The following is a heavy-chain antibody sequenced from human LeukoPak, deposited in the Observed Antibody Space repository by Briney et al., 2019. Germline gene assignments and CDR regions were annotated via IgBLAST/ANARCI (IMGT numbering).Heavy chain of an antibody. J-gene: IGHJ4*02. CDR3: ARGPIKLRLGELSLFDY. V-gene: IGHV4-34*01. D-gene: IGHD3-16*02. Sequence: SETLSLTCAVYDGSFSYYSWSWIRQPSGKGLEWIGEINHSGITNYNPSLKSRVIMSVDTSKTQLSLKLSSVTVADTAVYYCARGPIKLRLGELSLFDYWGQGTLVTVS. CDR1: DGSFSYYS. CDR2: INHSGIT.